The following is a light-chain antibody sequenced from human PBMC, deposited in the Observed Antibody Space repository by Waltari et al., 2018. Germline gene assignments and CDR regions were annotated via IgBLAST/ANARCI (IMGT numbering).Light chain of an antibody. CDR2: EAS. V-gene: IGKV2D-29*02. CDR1: QSLRHSTGKTL. CDR3: MQSIQIPVT. J-gene: IGKJ4*01. Sequence: DIVLTQNPLSLSVPPGQPDPLSCMSSQSLRHSTGKTLLYWYFQRPGQSPQLLIYEASNRFPGVSHRFSGSGSGTEFTLKISRVEAEDVGVYYCMQSIQIPVTFGGGTKV.